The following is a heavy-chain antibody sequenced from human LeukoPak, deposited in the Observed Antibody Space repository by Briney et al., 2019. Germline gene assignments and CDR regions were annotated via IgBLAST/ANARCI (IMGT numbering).Heavy chain of an antibody. D-gene: IGHD2-2*01. CDR3: TGGRGEYQLPRWFDP. V-gene: IGHV1-3*01. Sequence: ASVKVSCKASGYAFTSYAMHWVRQAPGQRLEWMGWINAGNGNTKYSQKFQGRVTITRDTSASTAYMELSSLRSEDTAVYYCTGGRGEYQLPRWFDPWGQGTLVTVSS. CDR1: GYAFTSYA. CDR2: INAGNGNT. J-gene: IGHJ5*02.